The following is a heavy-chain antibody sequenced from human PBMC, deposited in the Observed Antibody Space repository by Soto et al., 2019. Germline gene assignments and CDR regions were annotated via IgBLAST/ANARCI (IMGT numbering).Heavy chain of an antibody. CDR2: ISSSGTFK. D-gene: IGHD2-15*01. V-gene: IGHV3-21*01. J-gene: IGHJ4*02. Sequence: GGSLRLSCVTSGFIFTTNSMNWVRQVPEKGLQWLSSISSSGTFKSYGDSVKGRFTISRDNAKNSLFLEMNNLRGEDTGLYYWARDPPHGGPSSWDAVSWGLGTLVTVSS. CDR1: GFIFTTNS. CDR3: ARDPPHGGPSSWDAVS.